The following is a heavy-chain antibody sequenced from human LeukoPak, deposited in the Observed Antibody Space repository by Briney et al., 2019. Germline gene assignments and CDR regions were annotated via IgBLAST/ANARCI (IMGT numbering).Heavy chain of an antibody. J-gene: IGHJ4*02. V-gene: IGHV3-7*01. Sequence: GGSLRLSCAASGFTFNRSWMNWVRQAPGKGREWVANWDPRGSQKLYVDSVKGRFIISKDNPGAALYLDMYSLRAEDTAIYYCAIWTSGNYWGQGTLVTVSS. CDR2: WDPRGSQK. CDR3: AIWTSGNY. CDR1: GFTFNRSW. D-gene: IGHD1-1*01.